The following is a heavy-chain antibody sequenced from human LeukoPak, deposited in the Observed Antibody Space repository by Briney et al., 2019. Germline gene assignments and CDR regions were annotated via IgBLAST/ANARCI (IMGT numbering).Heavy chain of an antibody. D-gene: IGHD3-22*01. CDR2: ISGSGGST. CDR3: AKGEYYYDSSGPFDY. J-gene: IGHJ4*02. V-gene: IGHV3-23*01. CDR1: GFTFSSYS. Sequence: GGSLRLSCAASGFTFSSYSMNWVRQAPGKGLEWVSAISGSGGSTYYADSVKGRFTISRDNSKNTLYLQMNSLRAEDTAVYYCAKGEYYYDSSGPFDYWGQGTLVTVSS.